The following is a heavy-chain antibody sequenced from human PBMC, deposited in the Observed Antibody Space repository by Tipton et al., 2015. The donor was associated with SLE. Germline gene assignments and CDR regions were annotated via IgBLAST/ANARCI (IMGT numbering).Heavy chain of an antibody. V-gene: IGHV3-30-3*01. D-gene: IGHD5-12*01. J-gene: IGHJ4*02. Sequence: SLRLSCAASGFTFSSYAMYWVRQAPGKGLEWVAVISYDGSNKYYADSVKGRFTISRDNSKNTLYLQMNSLRAEDTAVYYCARDFTRVDIVATIGDWGQGTLVTVSS. CDR3: ARDFTRVDIVATIGD. CDR1: GFTFSSYA. CDR2: ISYDGSNK.